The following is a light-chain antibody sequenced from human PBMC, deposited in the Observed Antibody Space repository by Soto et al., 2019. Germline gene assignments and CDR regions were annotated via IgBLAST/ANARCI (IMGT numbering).Light chain of an antibody. CDR1: SGDVGRYNY. CDR3: SSYAGSNTVV. V-gene: IGLV2-8*01. Sequence: QSALTQPPSASGSPGQSVTISCTGTSGDVGRYNYVSWYQQHPRKAPKLLIYEVSKRPSGVPDRFSGSKSGNTASLTVSGLQAEDEAHYYCSSYAGSNTVVFGGGTKLTVL. J-gene: IGLJ2*01. CDR2: EVS.